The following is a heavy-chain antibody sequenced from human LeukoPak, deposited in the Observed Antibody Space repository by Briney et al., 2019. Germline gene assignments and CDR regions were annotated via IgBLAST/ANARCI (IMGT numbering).Heavy chain of an antibody. V-gene: IGHV3-66*01. D-gene: IGHD5-18*01. Sequence: GGSLRLSCAASGFSVSSNYMSWVRQAPGKGLEWVSVIYSGGSTYYADSVKGRFTISRDNSKNTLYLQMNSLRAEDTAVYYCARVLGYSYGGFYFDYWGQGTLVTVSS. CDR3: ARVLGYSYGGFYFDY. J-gene: IGHJ4*02. CDR1: GFSVSSNY. CDR2: IYSGGST.